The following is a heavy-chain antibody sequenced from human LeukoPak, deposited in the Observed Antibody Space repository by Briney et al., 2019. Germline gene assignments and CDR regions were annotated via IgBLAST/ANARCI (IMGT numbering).Heavy chain of an antibody. Sequence: PSETLSLTCAVSGGSISSGGYYWSWIRQHPGKGLEWIGYIYYSGSTYYNPSLKSRVIISVDTSKNQFSLKLSSVTAADTAVYYCARAQPPTAIFFARFDPWGQGTLVTVSS. CDR1: GGSISSGGYY. J-gene: IGHJ5*02. V-gene: IGHV4-31*11. CDR3: ARAQPPTAIFFARFDP. D-gene: IGHD2-2*01. CDR2: IYYSGST.